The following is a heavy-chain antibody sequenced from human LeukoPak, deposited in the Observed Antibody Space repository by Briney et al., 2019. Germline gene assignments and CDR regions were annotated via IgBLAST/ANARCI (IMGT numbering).Heavy chain of an antibody. D-gene: IGHD2-21*02. V-gene: IGHV4-59*01. Sequence: KPSETLSLTCTVSGGSISSYYWSWIRQPPGKGLEWIGYIYYSGSTNYNLSLKSRVTISVDTSKNQFSLKLSSVTAADTAVYYCAREKYCGGDCYPQTSGYFDYWGQGTLVTVSS. CDR3: AREKYCGGDCYPQTSGYFDY. CDR1: GGSISSYY. CDR2: IYYSGST. J-gene: IGHJ4*02.